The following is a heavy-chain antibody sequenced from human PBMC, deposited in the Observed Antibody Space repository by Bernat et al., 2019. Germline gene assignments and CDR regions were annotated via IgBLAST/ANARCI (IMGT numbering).Heavy chain of an antibody. CDR3: ARVPQGDTKIDYGSGSYYRYYYGMDV. V-gene: IGHV4-34*01. D-gene: IGHD3-10*01. Sequence: QVQLQQGGAGLLKPSETLSLTCAVYGGSFSGYYWSWIRQPPGKGLEWIGESNHSGSTNYNPSLKSRVTISVDTSKNQFSLKMSTVTAADTAVYYCARVPQGDTKIDYGSGSYYRYYYGMDVWGQGTTVTVSS. CDR1: GGSFSGYY. J-gene: IGHJ6*02. CDR2: SNHSGST.